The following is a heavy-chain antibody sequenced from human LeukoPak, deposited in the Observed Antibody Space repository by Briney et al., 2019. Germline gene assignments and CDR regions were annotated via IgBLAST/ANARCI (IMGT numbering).Heavy chain of an antibody. Sequence: GGSLRLSCAASGFTFSTYGMHRVRQAPGKGLEWVAVIWYDGSNKYYADSVKGRFTISRDNSKNTLYLQMNSLRAEDTAVYYCARDLAWFGELIFDYWGQGTLVTVSS. CDR2: IWYDGSNK. CDR3: ARDLAWFGELIFDY. V-gene: IGHV3-33*01. D-gene: IGHD3-10*01. CDR1: GFTFSTYG. J-gene: IGHJ4*02.